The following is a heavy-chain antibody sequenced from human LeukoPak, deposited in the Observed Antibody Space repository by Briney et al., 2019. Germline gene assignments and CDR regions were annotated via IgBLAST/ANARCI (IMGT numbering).Heavy chain of an antibody. CDR2: INHSGGS. V-gene: IGHV4-34*01. CDR3: ARHQYYASSGYDY. CDR1: GGSFSGYY. Sequence: SETLSLTCAVYGGSFSGYYWSWIRQPPGKGLEWIGEINHSGGSNYKPSLKSRVTISIDTSNNQFSLKLSSVTAADTAVYYCARHQYYASSGYDYWGQGTLVTVSS. D-gene: IGHD3-22*01. J-gene: IGHJ4*02.